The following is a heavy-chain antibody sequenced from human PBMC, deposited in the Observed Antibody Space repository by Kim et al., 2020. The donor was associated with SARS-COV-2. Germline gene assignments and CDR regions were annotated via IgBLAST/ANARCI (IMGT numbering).Heavy chain of an antibody. J-gene: IGHJ6*02. CDR2: T. D-gene: IGHD1-26*01. Sequence: TNYAGCVKGRFIISRDNAKNTLYLQMSSVGVEDTAVYYCGRGGVPGAMDVWGQGTTVIVSS. V-gene: IGHV3-74*01. CDR3: GRGGVPGAMDV.